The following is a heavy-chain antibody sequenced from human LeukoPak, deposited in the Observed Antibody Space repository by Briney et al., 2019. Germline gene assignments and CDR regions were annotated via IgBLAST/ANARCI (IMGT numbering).Heavy chain of an antibody. Sequence: PGGSLRLSCAASGFTFSSYWMSWVRQAPGKGLEWVANIKQDGSEKYYVDSVKGRFTISRDNAKNSLYLQMNSLRAEDTAVYYCAEGGISAVGDFDYWGQGALVTVSS. CDR3: AEGGISAVGDFDY. CDR1: GFTFSSYW. CDR2: IKQDGSEK. D-gene: IGHD6-13*01. V-gene: IGHV3-7*03. J-gene: IGHJ4*02.